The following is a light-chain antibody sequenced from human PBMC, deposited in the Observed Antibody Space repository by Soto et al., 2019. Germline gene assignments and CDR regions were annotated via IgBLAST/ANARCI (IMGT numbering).Light chain of an antibody. CDR2: DAS. CDR3: QQDHTYRT. V-gene: IGKV1-5*01. J-gene: IGKJ4*01. Sequence: DIQMTQSPSTLSASIGDRVTITCRASYSISSWLAWYQQRPGRAPKLLIYDASTLESGVPSRFSGSGYGTEFTLTISSLQPDDLATYHCQQDHTYRTFGGGTTVEI. CDR1: YSISSW.